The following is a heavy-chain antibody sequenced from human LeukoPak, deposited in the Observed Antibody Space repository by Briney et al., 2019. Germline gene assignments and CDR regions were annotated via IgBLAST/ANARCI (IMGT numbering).Heavy chain of an antibody. CDR2: INHSGST. CDR3: ATSVLRYFDWLLPNDAFDI. V-gene: IGHV4-34*01. CDR1: GGSFSGYY. Sequence: SETPSLTCAVYGGSFSGYYWSWIRQPPGKGLEWIGEINHSGSTNYNPSLKSRVTISVDTSKNQFSLKLSSVTAADTAVYYCATSVLRYFDWLLPNDAFDIWGQGTMVTVSS. D-gene: IGHD3-9*01. J-gene: IGHJ3*02.